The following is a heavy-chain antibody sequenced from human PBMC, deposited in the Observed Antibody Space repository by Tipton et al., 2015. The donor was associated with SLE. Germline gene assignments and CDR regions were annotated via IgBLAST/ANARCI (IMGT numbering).Heavy chain of an antibody. CDR2: IYYSGTA. Sequence: LRLSCTVSGGSISNYFWIWIRQPPGRGLEYIGYIYYSGTANYNPSLKSRVTMSVDTSKNQFSLKLSSVTAADTAVYFCARGRMVGLGGFDYWGQGTLVSVSS. J-gene: IGHJ4*02. D-gene: IGHD1-26*01. V-gene: IGHV4-59*01. CDR1: GGSISNYF. CDR3: ARGRMVGLGGFDY.